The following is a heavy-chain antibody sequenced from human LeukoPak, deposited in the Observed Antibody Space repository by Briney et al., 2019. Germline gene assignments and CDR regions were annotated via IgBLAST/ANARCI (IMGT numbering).Heavy chain of an antibody. Sequence: GASVKVSCKAAGFTFTSSAVQWVRQARGQRLEWIGWIVVGSGNTNYAQKFQERVTITRDMSTSTAYMELSSLRSEDTAVYYCAAAWELRDFDYWGQGTLVTVSS. J-gene: IGHJ4*02. CDR1: GFTFTSSA. CDR2: IVVGSGNT. D-gene: IGHD1-26*01. CDR3: AAAWELRDFDY. V-gene: IGHV1-58*01.